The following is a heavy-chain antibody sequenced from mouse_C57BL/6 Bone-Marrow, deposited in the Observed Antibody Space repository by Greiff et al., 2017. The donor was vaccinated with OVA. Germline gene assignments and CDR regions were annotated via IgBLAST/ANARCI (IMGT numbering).Heavy chain of an antibody. CDR1: GYAFSSSW. Sequence: VQLQQSGPELVKPGASVKISCKASGYAFSSSWMNWVKQRPGKGLEWIGRIYPGDGDTNYNGKFKGKATLTADKSSSTAYMQLSSLTSEDSAVYFCARLGRPFDYWGQGTTLTVSS. D-gene: IGHD4-1*01. CDR3: ARLGRPFDY. J-gene: IGHJ2*01. V-gene: IGHV1-82*01. CDR2: IYPGDGDT.